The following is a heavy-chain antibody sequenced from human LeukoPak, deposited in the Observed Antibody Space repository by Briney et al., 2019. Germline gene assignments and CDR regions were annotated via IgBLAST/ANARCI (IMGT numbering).Heavy chain of an antibody. D-gene: IGHD3-22*01. CDR2: ITTTSSTV. CDR3: ARDNRAYYGSRGGAFDI. J-gene: IGHJ3*02. V-gene: IGHV3-48*01. CDR1: GSTFGSYS. Sequence: GGSLRLSCAASGSTFGSYSMNWVRQAPGKGLEWISYITTTSSTVYYADSVKGRFTISRDNAKNSLYLQMNSLRAEDTAVYYCARDNRAYYGSRGGAFDIWGQGTMVTVSS.